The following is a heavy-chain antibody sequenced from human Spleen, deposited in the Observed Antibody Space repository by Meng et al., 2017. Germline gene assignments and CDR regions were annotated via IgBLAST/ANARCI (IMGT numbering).Heavy chain of an antibody. D-gene: IGHD5-12*01. CDR3: ARGGYSGYDPLDY. V-gene: IGHV4-30-2*01. J-gene: IGHJ4*02. Sequence: QLQLQESGSGLVKPSQTLSLTCAVSDDSISSGGYSWSWIRQPPGKGLEWIGYIFHSGSTYYNPSLKSRVTISVDRSKNQFSLKLRSVTAADTAVYYCARGGYSGYDPLDYWGQGTLVTVSS. CDR2: IFHSGST. CDR1: DDSISSGGYS.